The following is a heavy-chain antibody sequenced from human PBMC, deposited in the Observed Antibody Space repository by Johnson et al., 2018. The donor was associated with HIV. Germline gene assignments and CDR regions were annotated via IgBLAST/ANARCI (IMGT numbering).Heavy chain of an antibody. CDR1: GFTFSNYV. D-gene: IGHD6-13*01. V-gene: IGHV3-23*04. Sequence: VQLVESGGGLVKPGGSLRLSYAASGFTFSNYVMSWVRQVPGKGLEWVSAISGSGGSTYYADSVKGRFTISRDNSKNTLYLQMNSLRAEDTAVYYCAKLYSSSSRYAFDIWGQGTMVTVSS. J-gene: IGHJ3*02. CDR3: AKLYSSSSRYAFDI. CDR2: ISGSGGST.